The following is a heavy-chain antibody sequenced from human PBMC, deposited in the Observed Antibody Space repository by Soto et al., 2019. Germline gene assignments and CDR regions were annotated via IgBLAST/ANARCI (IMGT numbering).Heavy chain of an antibody. J-gene: IGHJ5*02. CDR3: ARVVAARPASWFDP. D-gene: IGHD6-6*01. CDR2: INPNSGGT. V-gene: IGHV1-2*02. Sequence: AASVKVSCKASGYTFTGYYMHWVRQAPGQGLEWMGWINPNSGGTNYAQKFQGRVTMTRDTSISTAYMELSRLRSDDTAVYYCARVVAARPASWFDPWGQGTLVPSPQ. CDR1: GYTFTGYY.